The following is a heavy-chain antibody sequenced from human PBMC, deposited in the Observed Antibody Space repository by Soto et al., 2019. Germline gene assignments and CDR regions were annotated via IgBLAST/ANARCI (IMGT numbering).Heavy chain of an antibody. CDR2: IYYSGST. CDR3: ARHTPAISISDH. Sequence: EALSITCTVSGGSISSYYWSWIRQPPGKGLEWIGYIYYSGSTNYNPSLKSRVTISVDTSKNQFSLKLSSVTAADTAVYYCARHTPAISISDHWGQGTLVTVSS. CDR1: GGSISSYY. J-gene: IGHJ4*02. D-gene: IGHD2-15*01. V-gene: IGHV4-59*08.